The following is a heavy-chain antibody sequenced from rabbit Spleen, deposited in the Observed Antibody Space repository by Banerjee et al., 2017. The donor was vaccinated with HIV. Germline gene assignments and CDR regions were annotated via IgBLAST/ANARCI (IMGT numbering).Heavy chain of an antibody. CDR2: IYIGGTDKT. CDR3: ARDLVGVIGWNFYL. CDR1: GFSFGSSYY. Sequence: QSLEESGGDLVKPGASLTLTCTASGFSFGSSYYMCWVRQAPGKGLEWIGCIYIGGTDKTYYASWAKGRFTISKTSSTTVTLQMTSLTAADTATYFCARDLVGVIGWNFYLWGPGTLVTVS. D-gene: IGHD1-1*01. J-gene: IGHJ4*01. V-gene: IGHV1S40*01.